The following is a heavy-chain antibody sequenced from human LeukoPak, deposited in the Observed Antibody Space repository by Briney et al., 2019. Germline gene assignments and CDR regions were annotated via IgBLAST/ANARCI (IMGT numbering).Heavy chain of an antibody. Sequence: SVKGSCKASGGTFSSYAISLVRQAPGQGVEWMGGIIPIFGTANYAQKFQGRGTITTDESTSTAYMELRSLRSVDTAVYYCARGLETTVTTFAEYFQHWGQGTLVTVPS. J-gene: IGHJ1*01. V-gene: IGHV1-69*05. CDR1: GGTFSSYA. CDR2: IIPIFGTA. D-gene: IGHD4-17*01. CDR3: ARGLETTVTTFAEYFQH.